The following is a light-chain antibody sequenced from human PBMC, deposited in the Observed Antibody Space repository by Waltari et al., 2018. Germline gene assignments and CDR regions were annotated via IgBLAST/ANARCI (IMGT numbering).Light chain of an antibody. V-gene: IGLV1-47*01. CDR3: AVWDDSLTGQVI. J-gene: IGLJ2*01. Sequence: SVLTQPPSASGTPGQRVTISCSGSSSNIGTYYVYWYHQLPGTAPKLLIYRNNQRPSGVPDRFSGSKSGTSASLAISGLRSEDEADYYCAVWDDSLTGQVIFGGGTKLTGL. CDR2: RNN. CDR1: SSNIGTYY.